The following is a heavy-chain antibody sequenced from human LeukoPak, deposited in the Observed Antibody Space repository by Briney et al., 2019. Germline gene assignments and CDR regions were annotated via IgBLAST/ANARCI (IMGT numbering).Heavy chain of an antibody. CDR2: INPNSGGT. D-gene: IGHD2-2*01. Sequence: ASVKVSCKASGYTFTGYYMHWVRQAPGQGLEWMGWINPNSGGTNYAQKFQGWVTMTRDTSISTAYMELSRLRSDDTAVYYCARGDIVVVPAARTNWFDPWGQGTLVTVSS. V-gene: IGHV1-2*04. CDR3: ARGDIVVVPAARTNWFDP. CDR1: GYTFTGYY. J-gene: IGHJ5*02.